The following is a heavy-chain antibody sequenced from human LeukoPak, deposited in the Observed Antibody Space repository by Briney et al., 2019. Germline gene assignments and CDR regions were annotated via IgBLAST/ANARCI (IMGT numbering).Heavy chain of an antibody. Sequence: GGSLRLSCAASGFTFSSYAMSWVRQAPGKGLEWVSGFSVSDATTYYADSVKGRFTISRDNSKNILYLQMNSLRVEDTAVYYCTKASAARCIGVFCYPFDHWGQGTLVTVSS. D-gene: IGHD2-15*01. J-gene: IGHJ4*02. CDR3: TKASAARCIGVFCYPFDH. CDR1: GFTFSSYA. V-gene: IGHV3-23*01. CDR2: FSVSDATT.